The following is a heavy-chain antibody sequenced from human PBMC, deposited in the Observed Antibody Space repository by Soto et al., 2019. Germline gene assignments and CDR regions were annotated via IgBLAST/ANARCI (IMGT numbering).Heavy chain of an antibody. CDR3: ARSIVVVTALDY. Sequence: ASVKVSCKASGYTFTSYGINWVRQAPGQGLEWMGWINADNGNTKYSQKFQGRVTITRDTSASTAYMELSSLRSDDTAVYYCARSIVVVTALDYWGQGTLVTVSS. CDR2: INADNGNT. D-gene: IGHD2-21*02. J-gene: IGHJ4*02. CDR1: GYTFTSYG. V-gene: IGHV1-3*01.